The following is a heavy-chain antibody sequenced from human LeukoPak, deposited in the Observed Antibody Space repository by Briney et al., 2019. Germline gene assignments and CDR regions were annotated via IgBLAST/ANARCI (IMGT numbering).Heavy chain of an antibody. J-gene: IGHJ4*02. D-gene: IGHD3-16*01. CDR1: GFTFSRYA. CDR3: ARGDDIGEEPTRAFYFDN. CDR2: IGIHSTTT. Sequence: PGGSLRLSCEASGFTFSRYAMNWVRQAPGKGLELVSSIGIHSTTTHCADSVQGRFTVSRDNSENSLDLQMNSLRADDTAVYYCARGDDIGEEPTRAFYFDNWSQGTL. V-gene: IGHV3-21*01.